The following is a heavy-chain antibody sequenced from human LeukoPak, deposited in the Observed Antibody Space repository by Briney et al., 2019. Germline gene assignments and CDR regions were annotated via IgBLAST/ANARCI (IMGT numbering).Heavy chain of an antibody. CDR3: ARDRGSSADGDYYYYGMDV. J-gene: IGHJ6*02. Sequence: SETLSLTCTVSGGSISSYYWSWIRQPPGKGLEWIGYIYYSGGTNYNPSLKSRVTISVDTSKNQFSLKLSSVTAADTAVYYCARDRGSSADGDYYYYGMDVWGQGTTVTVSS. CDR1: GGSISSYY. V-gene: IGHV4-59*01. CDR2: IYYSGGT. D-gene: IGHD4-17*01.